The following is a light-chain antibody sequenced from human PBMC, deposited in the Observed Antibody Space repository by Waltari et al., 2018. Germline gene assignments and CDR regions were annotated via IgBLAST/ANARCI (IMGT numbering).Light chain of an antibody. J-gene: IGLJ1*01. CDR1: SRYVGGYDF. CDR2: GVN. V-gene: IGLV2-14*01. Sequence: SAPTQPAPVSGSPGQSITLSCTGTSRYVGGYDFVYWHQQYPGKAPKVMIYGVNNRPSGVSNRFSGSKSGNTASLIISGLQADDEADYYCSSYTTSGTLVFGTGTKVTVL. CDR3: SSYTTSGTLV.